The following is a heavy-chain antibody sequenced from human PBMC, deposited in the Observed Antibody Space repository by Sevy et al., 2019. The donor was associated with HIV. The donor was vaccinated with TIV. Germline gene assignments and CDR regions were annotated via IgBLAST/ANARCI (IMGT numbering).Heavy chain of an antibody. CDR2: ISWSSRNI. CDR1: GFPFNDHA. V-gene: IGHV3-9*01. J-gene: IGHJ6*02. Sequence: GGSLRLSCAASGFPFNDHAMHWVRQVPGKGLEWVSGISWSSRNIGYADSVKGRFTISRDNARHFVYLEMNSLRPEYTALYYCAKDINRGCDGVNCYSYYYYFYGLDVWGQGTTVTVSS. CDR3: AKDINRGCDGVNCYSYYYYFYGLDV. D-gene: IGHD2-21*02.